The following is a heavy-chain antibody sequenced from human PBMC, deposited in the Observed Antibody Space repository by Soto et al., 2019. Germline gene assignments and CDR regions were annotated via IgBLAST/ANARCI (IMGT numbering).Heavy chain of an antibody. V-gene: IGHV1-69*06. Sequence: ASVKVSCKASGGTFSSYAISWVRQAPGQGLEWMGGIIPIFGTANYAQKFQGRVTITADKSTSTAYMELSSLRSEDTAGYYCAREGLGSSWPFDYWGQGTLVTSPQ. D-gene: IGHD6-13*01. CDR2: IIPIFGTA. J-gene: IGHJ4*02. CDR3: AREGLGSSWPFDY. CDR1: GGTFSSYA.